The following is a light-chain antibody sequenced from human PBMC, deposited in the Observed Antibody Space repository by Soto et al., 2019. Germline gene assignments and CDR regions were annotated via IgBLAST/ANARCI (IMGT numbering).Light chain of an antibody. CDR1: QSVSSY. V-gene: IGKV3-11*01. J-gene: IGKJ1*01. CDR2: DAS. CDR3: QQRET. Sequence: EIVLTQSPGTLSLSPGERATLSCRASQSVSSYLAWYQQKPGQAPRLLIYDASNRATGIPARFSGSGSGTDFTLTISSLEPEDFAVYYCQQRETFGQGTKVDIK.